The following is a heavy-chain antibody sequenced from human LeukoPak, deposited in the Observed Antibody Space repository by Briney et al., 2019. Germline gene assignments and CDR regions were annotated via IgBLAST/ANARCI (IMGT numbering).Heavy chain of an antibody. J-gene: IGHJ3*02. D-gene: IGHD3-16*01. Sequence: SETLSLTCTVSGGSISSYYWGWIRQPPGKGLEWIGSIYYSGSTYYNPSLKSRVTISVDTSKNQFSLKLSSVTAADTAVYYCARLLRGFNAFDIWGQGTMVTVSS. CDR2: IYYSGST. CDR1: GGSISSYY. CDR3: ARLLRGFNAFDI. V-gene: IGHV4-39*07.